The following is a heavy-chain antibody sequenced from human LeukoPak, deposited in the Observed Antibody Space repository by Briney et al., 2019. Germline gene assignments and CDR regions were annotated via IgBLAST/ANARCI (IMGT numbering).Heavy chain of an antibody. J-gene: IGHJ5*02. Sequence: PGGSLRLSCAASGFTFSTYWMHWVRQAPGKGLVWVSRIKSDGSSTSYADSAKGRFIISRDNAKNTLYLQMNSLRAEDTAVYYCARDLWFGEFEPKNNWFDPWGQGTPVTVSS. CDR1: GFTFSTYW. V-gene: IGHV3-74*01. CDR3: ARDLWFGEFEPKNNWFDP. D-gene: IGHD3-10*01. CDR2: IKSDGSST.